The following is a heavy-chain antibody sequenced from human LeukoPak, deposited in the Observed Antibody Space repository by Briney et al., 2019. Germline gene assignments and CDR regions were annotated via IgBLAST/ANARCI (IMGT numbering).Heavy chain of an antibody. CDR2: ISDSGST. CDR3: ARYDYGDCWFDS. V-gene: IGHV4-59*01. CDR1: GGSMNNYY. D-gene: IGHD4-17*01. Sequence: SETLSLTCTVSGGSMNNYYWSWIRQAPGKGLEWIGYISDSGSTNYNPSLRSRVTISVDTSKNQFSLKLSSVTAADTALYYCARYDYGDCWFDSWGQGTLVTVSS. J-gene: IGHJ5*01.